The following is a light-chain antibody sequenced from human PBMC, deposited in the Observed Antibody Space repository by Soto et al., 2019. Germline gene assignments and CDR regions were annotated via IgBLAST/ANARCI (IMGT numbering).Light chain of an antibody. V-gene: IGKV3-15*01. CDR1: QSVSSN. Sequence: VVMTQNTATLSVSPWERATLSCRASQSVSSNLAWYQRKPGQAPRLLIYGASTRATGIPARFSGSGSGTEFTLTISSLQSEDFAVYYCQQYNNWPPWTFGQGTKVDIK. J-gene: IGKJ1*01. CDR2: GAS. CDR3: QQYNNWPPWT.